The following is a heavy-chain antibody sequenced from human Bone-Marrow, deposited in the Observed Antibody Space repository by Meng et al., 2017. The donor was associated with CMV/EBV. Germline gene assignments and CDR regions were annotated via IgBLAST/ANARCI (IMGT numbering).Heavy chain of an antibody. CDR2: INWNGGST. D-gene: IGHD5-18*01. Sequence: GESLKISCAASGFTFDDYGMSWVRQAPGKGLEWVSGINWNGGSTGYADSVKGRFTISRDNSKNTLYLQMNSLRAEDTAVYYCAKGRGYSYGYYFDYWGQGTLVTVSS. V-gene: IGHV3-20*04. CDR1: GFTFDDYG. CDR3: AKGRGYSYGYYFDY. J-gene: IGHJ4*02.